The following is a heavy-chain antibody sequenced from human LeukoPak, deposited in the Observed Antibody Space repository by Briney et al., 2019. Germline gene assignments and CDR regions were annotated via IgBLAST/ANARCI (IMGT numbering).Heavy chain of an antibody. CDR3: ARAAGNLSPDY. J-gene: IGHJ4*02. V-gene: IGHV4-31*03. CDR2: IYYSGST. Sequence: SETLSLTCTVSGGSISRGGYYWSWIRQHPGKGLEWIGYIYYSGSTYYNTSLKSRVTISVDTSKNQFSLKLSSVTAADTAVYYCARAAGNLSPDYWGQGTLVTVSS. CDR1: GGSISRGGYY.